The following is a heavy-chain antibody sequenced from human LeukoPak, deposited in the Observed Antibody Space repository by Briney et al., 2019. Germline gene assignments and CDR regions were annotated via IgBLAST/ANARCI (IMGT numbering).Heavy chain of an antibody. D-gene: IGHD3-10*01. CDR1: GFTFSSYA. CDR2: ISFDGSNK. CDR3: ARAGTTIRGGPDSFDI. V-gene: IGHV3-30*04. Sequence: GGSLRLSCAASGFTFSSYAMHWVRQAPGKGLEWVAVISFDGSNKYYADSVKGRFTISRDISKNTLYLQMSSLRAEDTAVYHCARAGTTIRGGPDSFDIWGQGTMVTVSS. J-gene: IGHJ3*02.